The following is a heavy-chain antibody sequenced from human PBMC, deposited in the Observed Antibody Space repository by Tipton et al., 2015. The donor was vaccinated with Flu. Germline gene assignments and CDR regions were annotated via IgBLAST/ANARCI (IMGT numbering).Heavy chain of an antibody. CDR3: ARQLRFLEWPYYFEY. CDR1: GITVNNNY. Sequence: SGITVNNNYMSWVRQAPGKGLEWVSVIYSDGTTYYADSVKGRFTISRDNSKNTLYLQMDSLRAEDTAVYYCARQLRFLEWPYYFEYWGQGTLVTVSS. V-gene: IGHV3-53*01. D-gene: IGHD3-3*01. CDR2: IYSDGTT. J-gene: IGHJ4*02.